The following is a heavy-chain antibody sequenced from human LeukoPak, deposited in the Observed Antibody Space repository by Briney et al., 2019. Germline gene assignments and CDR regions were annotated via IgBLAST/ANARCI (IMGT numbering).Heavy chain of an antibody. CDR1: GGSISSGGYS. J-gene: IGHJ4*02. V-gene: IGHV4-30-2*01. CDR3: ASLSWGVRFDY. CDR2: IYHSGST. D-gene: IGHD3-16*01. Sequence: NTSQTLSLTCAVSGGSISSGGYSWSWIRQPPGKGLGWIGYIYHSGSTYYNPSLKSRVTISVDRSKNQFSLKLSSVTAADTAVYYCASLSWGVRFDYWGQGTLVTVSS.